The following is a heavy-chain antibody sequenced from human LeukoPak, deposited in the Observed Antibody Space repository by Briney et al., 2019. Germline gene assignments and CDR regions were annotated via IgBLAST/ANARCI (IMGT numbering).Heavy chain of an antibody. J-gene: IGHJ4*02. CDR1: GFTFSSYN. CDR3: ARVVGATKEEYYFDY. Sequence: GGSLRLSCAASGFTFSSYNMNWVRQAPGKGLEWVSSTSSSTGYIYYADSVKGRFTISRDNAKNSLYLQMNSLRAEDTAVYYCARVVGATKEEYYFDYWGQGTLVTVSS. D-gene: IGHD1-26*01. V-gene: IGHV3-21*01. CDR2: TSSSTGYI.